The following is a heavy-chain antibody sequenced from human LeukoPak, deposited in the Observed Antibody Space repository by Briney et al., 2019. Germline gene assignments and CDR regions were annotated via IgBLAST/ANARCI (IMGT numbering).Heavy chain of an antibody. CDR2: ISSSSTI. CDR3: ARSSAYYFDY. J-gene: IGHJ4*02. V-gene: IGHV3-48*02. Sequence: PGGSLRPSCVASGFTFSTYSMNWVRQAPGKGLEWVSYISSSSTIYCADSVKGRFTISRDNAKNSLYLQMNSLRDEDTAVYYCARSSAYYFDYWGQGTLVTVSS. CDR1: GFTFSTYS.